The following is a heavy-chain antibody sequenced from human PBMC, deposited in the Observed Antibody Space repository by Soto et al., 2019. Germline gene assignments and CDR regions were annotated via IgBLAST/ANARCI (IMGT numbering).Heavy chain of an antibody. V-gene: IGHV5-51*01. CDR3: ATPALHDSRWLP. CDR1: GYRFTSYW. CDR2: IYTDDSDT. Sequence: VESLKISCKGSGYRFTSYWIGLLRQMPGKGLEWMGIIYTDDSDTRYSPSLQGQVTISADKSISTAYLQWSSLKASATAMYYCATPALHDSRWLPWGQGTLRPVHS. D-gene: IGHD6-13*01. J-gene: IGHJ5*02.